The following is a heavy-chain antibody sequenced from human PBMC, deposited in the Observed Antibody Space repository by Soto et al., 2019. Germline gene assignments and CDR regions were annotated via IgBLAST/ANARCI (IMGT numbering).Heavy chain of an antibody. CDR3: SKGGVGATSGLFDP. CDR2: IIPIFGTA. V-gene: IGHV1-69*01. Sequence: QVQLVQSGAEVKKPGSSVKVSCKASGGTFSSYAISWVRQAPGQGLEWMGGIIPIFGTANYAQKFQGRGTITADESTSTACMELSSLRSEDTAVYYCSKGGVGATSGLFDPWGQGTLVTVSS. D-gene: IGHD1-26*01. CDR1: GGTFSSYA. J-gene: IGHJ5*02.